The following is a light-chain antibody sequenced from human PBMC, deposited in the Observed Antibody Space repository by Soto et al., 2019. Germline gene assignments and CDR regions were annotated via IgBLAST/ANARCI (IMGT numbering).Light chain of an antibody. Sequence: CRASQSVGSSLAWYQQKPGQAPRLVIYGASTRATGVPARFTGSGSGTEFTLTISSLQSEDFAVYYCQQYNYWPPWTFGQGTKVDIK. CDR3: QQYNYWPPWT. V-gene: IGKV3-15*01. CDR1: QSVGSS. CDR2: GAS. J-gene: IGKJ1*01.